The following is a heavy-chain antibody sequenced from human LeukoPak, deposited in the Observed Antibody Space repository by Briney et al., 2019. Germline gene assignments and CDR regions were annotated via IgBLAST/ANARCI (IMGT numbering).Heavy chain of an antibody. D-gene: IGHD3-16*02. CDR2: INHSGST. V-gene: IGHV4-34*01. Sequence: KTSETLSLTCAVYGGSFSGYYWSWIRQPPGKGLEWIGEINHSGSTNYNPSLKSRVTISVDTSKNQFSLKLSSVTAADTAVYYCASPPSELLRLGELSLIYWGQGTLVTVSS. CDR3: ASPPSELLRLGELSLIY. J-gene: IGHJ4*02. CDR1: GGSFSGYY.